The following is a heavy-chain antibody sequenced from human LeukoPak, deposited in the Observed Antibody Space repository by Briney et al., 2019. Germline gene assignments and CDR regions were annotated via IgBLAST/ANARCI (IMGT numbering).Heavy chain of an antibody. CDR3: AKSESGSYSGDFDY. V-gene: IGHV3-23*01. D-gene: IGHD3-10*01. CDR1: GFTFSSYA. J-gene: IGHJ4*02. CDR2: ISGSAGST. Sequence: GALRLSCVVSGFTFSSYAMSWVRQAPGKGLEWVSAISGSAGSTYYADSVKGRFTISRDNSKNTLCLQMNSLRAEDTAVYYCAKSESGSYSGDFDYWGQGTLVTVSS.